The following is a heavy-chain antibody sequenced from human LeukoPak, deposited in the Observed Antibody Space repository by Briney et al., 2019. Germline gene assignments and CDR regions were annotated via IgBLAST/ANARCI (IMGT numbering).Heavy chain of an antibody. J-gene: IGHJ4*02. CDR1: GFTFNSYS. CDR2: ISRSSSDK. Sequence: PGGSLRLSCAASGFTFNSYSMNWVRQAPGKGLEWVSSISRSSSDKYYADSLKGRFTTSRDNAKNSLYLQMNSLRAEDTAVYYCARGYSSRSYRFDYWGQGILVTVSS. CDR3: ARGYSSRSYRFDY. V-gene: IGHV3-21*01. D-gene: IGHD6-13*01.